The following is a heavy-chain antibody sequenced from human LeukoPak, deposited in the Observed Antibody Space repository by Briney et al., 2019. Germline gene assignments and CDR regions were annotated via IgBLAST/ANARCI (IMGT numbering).Heavy chain of an antibody. CDR1: GFTVSGNY. CDR2: IYSGGTT. CDR3: ARRAGGYSHPYDY. Sequence: GGSLRLSCTVSGFTVSGNYMSWVRQAPGKGLEWVSLIYSGGTTYYADSVKGRFTISRDNSKNTLYLQMNSLRAEDTAVYYCARRAGGYSHPYDYWGQGILVTVSS. V-gene: IGHV3-53*01. J-gene: IGHJ4*02. D-gene: IGHD4-23*01.